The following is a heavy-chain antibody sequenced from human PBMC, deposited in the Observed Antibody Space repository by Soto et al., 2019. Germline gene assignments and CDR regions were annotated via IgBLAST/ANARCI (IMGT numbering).Heavy chain of an antibody. CDR2: ISYDGSNK. D-gene: IGHD6-6*01. CDR1: GFTFSSYG. J-gene: IGHJ5*02. Sequence: GGSLRLSCAASGFTFSSYGMHLVRQAPGKGLEWVAVISYDGSNKYYADSVKGRLTISRDNSKNTLYLQMDSLRAEDTAVYYCAKDYSSSPGDNGFDPCGEGTLATVSS. V-gene: IGHV3-30*18. CDR3: AKDYSSSPGDNGFDP.